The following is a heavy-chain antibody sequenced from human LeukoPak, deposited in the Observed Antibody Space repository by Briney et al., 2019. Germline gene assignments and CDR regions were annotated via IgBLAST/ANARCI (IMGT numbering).Heavy chain of an antibody. V-gene: IGHV4-38-2*02. CDR1: GYSISSGYY. CDR2: IYHSGST. J-gene: IGHJ6*03. Sequence: PSETLSLTCTVSGYSISSGYYWGWIRQPPGKGLEWIGSIYHSGSTYYNPSLKSRVTMSVDTSKNQFSLKLSSVTAADTAVYYCARMKSKLLSGYYYMDVWGKGTTVTISS. D-gene: IGHD2/OR15-2a*01. CDR3: ARMKSKLLSGYYYMDV.